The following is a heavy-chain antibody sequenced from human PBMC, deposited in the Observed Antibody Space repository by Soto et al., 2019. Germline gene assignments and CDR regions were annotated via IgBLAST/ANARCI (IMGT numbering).Heavy chain of an antibody. J-gene: IGHJ4*02. D-gene: IGHD3-22*01. Sequence: SQTLSLTCAISGDSVSSNSAAWNWIRQSPSRGLERLGRTYYRSKWYNDYAVSVKSRITINPDTSKNQFSLQLNSVTPEDTAVYYCARGRGTVVTQQYYFDYWGQGTLVTVSS. CDR3: ARGRGTVVTQQYYFDY. CDR1: GDSVSSNSAA. V-gene: IGHV6-1*01. CDR2: TYYRSKWYN.